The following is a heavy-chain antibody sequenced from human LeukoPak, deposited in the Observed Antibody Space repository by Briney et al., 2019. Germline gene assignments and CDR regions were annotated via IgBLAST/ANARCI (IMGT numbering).Heavy chain of an antibody. V-gene: IGHV4-39*01. CDR3: ARPQRWLQTTAAFDI. CDR1: GGSISSSSYY. CDR2: IHYSGST. D-gene: IGHD5-24*01. Sequence: SETLSLTCTVSGGSISSSSYYWGWIRQPPGKGLEWIGSIHYSGSTYYNPSLKSRVTISVDTSKNQFSLKLSSVTAADTAVYYCARPQRWLQTTAAFDIWGQGTMVTVSS. J-gene: IGHJ3*02.